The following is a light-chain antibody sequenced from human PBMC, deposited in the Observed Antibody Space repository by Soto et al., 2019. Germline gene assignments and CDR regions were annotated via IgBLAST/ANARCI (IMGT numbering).Light chain of an antibody. CDR3: QQSYSTPRT. J-gene: IGKJ1*01. CDR1: QSISSS. Sequence: DIQMTQSPSSLSASVGDRVTITCRASQSISSSLNWYRQRPGKAPQLLIYDASTLQSGVPSRFSGSGSGTDFTLTISSLQPEDFAAYHCQQSYSTPRTFGQVTKVEMK. V-gene: IGKV1-39*01. CDR2: DAS.